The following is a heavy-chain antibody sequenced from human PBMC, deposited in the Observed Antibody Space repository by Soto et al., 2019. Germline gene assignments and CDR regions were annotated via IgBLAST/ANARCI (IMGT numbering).Heavy chain of an antibody. D-gene: IGHD3-10*02. CDR3: ARQAGLFGEFFCRPGRMDF. CDR2: IYYSGST. V-gene: IGHV4-39*01. CDR1: GGSISSSSYY. Sequence: SETLSLTCTVSGGSISSSSYYWGWIRQPPGKGLEWIGSIYYSGSTYYNPSLKSRVTISVDTSKNQFSLKLSSVTAADTAVYYCARQAGLFGEFFCRPGRMDFWGQGTTVPVSS. J-gene: IGHJ6*02.